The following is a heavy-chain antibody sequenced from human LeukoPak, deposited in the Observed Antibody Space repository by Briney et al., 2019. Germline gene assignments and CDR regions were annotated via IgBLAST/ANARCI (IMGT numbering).Heavy chain of an antibody. CDR3: AKTLPSPSRTMDV. CDR2: ISYDGSNK. CDR1: GFTFSSYG. Sequence: PGGSLRLSCAASGFTFSSYGMHWVRQAPGKGLEWVAVISYDGSNKYYADSVKGRFTISRDNSKNTLYLQMNSLRAEDTAVYYCAKTLPSPSRTMDVWGQGTTVTVSS. J-gene: IGHJ6*02. V-gene: IGHV3-30*18.